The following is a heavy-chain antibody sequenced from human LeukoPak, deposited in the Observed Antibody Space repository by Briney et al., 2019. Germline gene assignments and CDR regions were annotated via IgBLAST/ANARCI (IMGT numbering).Heavy chain of an antibody. J-gene: IGHJ5*02. CDR2: ITPFNGNT. CDR1: GYTFTYRY. D-gene: IGHD2-2*03. Sequence: SVKVSCKASGYTFTYRYLHWVRQAPGQALEWMGWITPFNGNTNYAQKFQDRVTITRDRSMSTAYMELSSLRSEDTAMYYCASGYCSSTSCYHWFDPWGQGTLVAVSS. CDR3: ASGYCSSTSCYHWFDP. V-gene: IGHV1-45*02.